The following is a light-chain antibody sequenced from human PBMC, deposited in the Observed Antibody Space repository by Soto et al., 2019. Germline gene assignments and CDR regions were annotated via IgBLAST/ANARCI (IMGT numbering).Light chain of an antibody. CDR2: DVN. CDR1: SSDIGAYNY. Sequence: QSVLTQPASVSGSPGQSITISCTGTSSDIGAYNYVSWYQQHPGKAPKLMIYDVNFRPSGVSNRFSGSKSGNTASLTISGLEAEDEADYYCTSWTTSTTMIFGGGTKLTVL. J-gene: IGLJ2*01. V-gene: IGLV2-14*03. CDR3: TSWTTSTTMI.